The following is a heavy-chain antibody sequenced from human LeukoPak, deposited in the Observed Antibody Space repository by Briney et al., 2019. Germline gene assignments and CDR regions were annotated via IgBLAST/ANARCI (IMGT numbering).Heavy chain of an antibody. D-gene: IGHD2-2*01. CDR3: ARDLCERRGYCSSTSPFGGVHQDY. V-gene: IGHV3-23*01. J-gene: IGHJ4*02. CDR2: ISGSGGQT. CDR1: EFTFSSYE. Sequence: GGSLRLSCAASEFTFSSYEMSWVRQAPGKGPEWVSGISGSGGQTYYADSVKGRFAISRDNSKSTLYLQMNSLRAEDTAVYYCARDLCERRGYCSSTSPFGGVHQDYWGQGTLVTVSS.